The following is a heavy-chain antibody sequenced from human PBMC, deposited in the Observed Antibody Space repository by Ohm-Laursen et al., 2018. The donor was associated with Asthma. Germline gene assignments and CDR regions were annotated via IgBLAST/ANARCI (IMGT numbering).Heavy chain of an antibody. CDR1: GYTFNIFGNSW. V-gene: IGHV3-7*01. D-gene: IGHD3-3*01. CDR2: IQPLGGAA. J-gene: IGHJ6*02. CDR3: AREAIFGAQKYYYYYYGMDV. Sequence: SLRLSCSASGYTFNIFGNSWMAWVRQAPGKWLEWLSKIQPLGGAAVYADSVKGRFTISRDNAKNSLYLQMNSLRAEDTAVYYCAREAIFGAQKYYYYYYGMDVWGQGTTVTVSS.